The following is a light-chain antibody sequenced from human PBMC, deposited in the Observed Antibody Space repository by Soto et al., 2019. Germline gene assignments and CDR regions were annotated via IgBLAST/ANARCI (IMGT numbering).Light chain of an antibody. V-gene: IGKV3-15*01. CDR3: HQYYDWPRT. CDR2: GAS. CDR1: QNIGSK. Sequence: EIVVTQSPASLSVSPGERATLSWTASQNIGSKMAWYQQKPDQAPRLLIYGASTRATGIPARFGGSGSGTEFTLTISRLQSEDFAVYYCHQYYDWPRTFGQGTKVDIK. J-gene: IGKJ1*01.